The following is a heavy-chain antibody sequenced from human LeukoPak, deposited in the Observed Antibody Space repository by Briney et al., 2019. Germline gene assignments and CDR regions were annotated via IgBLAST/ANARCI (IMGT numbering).Heavy chain of an antibody. D-gene: IGHD1-20*01. J-gene: IGHJ4*02. Sequence: SETLSLTCAVYGGSFSGYYWSWIRQPPGKGLEWIGEINHSGSTNYNPSLKSRVTISVDTSKNQFSLKLSSVTAADTAVYYCARGPLPLRYNWNDGSLGYWGQGTLVTVSS. V-gene: IGHV4-34*01. CDR1: GGSFSGYY. CDR2: INHSGST. CDR3: ARGPLPLRYNWNDGSLGY.